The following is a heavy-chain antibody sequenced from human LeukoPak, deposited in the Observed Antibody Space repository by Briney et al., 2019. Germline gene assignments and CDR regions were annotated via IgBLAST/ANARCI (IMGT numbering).Heavy chain of an antibody. V-gene: IGHV4-59*01. D-gene: IGHD3-3*01. CDR3: ATISDFWSGYSVANDAFDI. J-gene: IGHJ3*02. CDR2: IYYSGGT. Sequence: SETLTLSCTASGGTFSSYSWSWIRQAPGKGLEWIGYIYYSGGTKYYAYLKNGVTISVDTSKNQFPLKLSSVTAADTAVYYCATISDFWSGYSVANDAFDIWGRGTMGTVSS. CDR1: GGTFSSYS.